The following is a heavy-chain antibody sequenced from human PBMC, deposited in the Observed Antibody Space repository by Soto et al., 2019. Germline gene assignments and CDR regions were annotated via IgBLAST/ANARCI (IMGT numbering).Heavy chain of an antibody. CDR2: IIPIFGTA. CDR1: GGTFSSYA. J-gene: IGHJ5*02. Sequence: SVKVSCKASGGTFSSYAISWVRQAPGQGLEWMGGIIPIFGTANYAQKFQGRVTITADESTSTAYMELSSLRSEDTAVYYCARMYSSGWYGGWFDPWGQGTLVTVSS. V-gene: IGHV1-69*13. CDR3: ARMYSSGWYGGWFDP. D-gene: IGHD6-19*01.